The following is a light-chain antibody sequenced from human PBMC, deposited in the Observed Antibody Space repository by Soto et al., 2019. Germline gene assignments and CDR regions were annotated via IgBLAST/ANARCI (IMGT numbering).Light chain of an antibody. J-gene: IGKJ1*01. CDR2: GAS. V-gene: IGKV3-20*01. Sequence: EIVLTQSPGTLSLCPGERATLSCRASQSVSSSYLAWYQQKPGQAPRLLIYGASNRATGIPDRFSGSGSGTDFTLTISRLEPEDFAVYYCQQYGSSPPWTFGQGTKVDIK. CDR1: QSVSSSY. CDR3: QQYGSSPPWT.